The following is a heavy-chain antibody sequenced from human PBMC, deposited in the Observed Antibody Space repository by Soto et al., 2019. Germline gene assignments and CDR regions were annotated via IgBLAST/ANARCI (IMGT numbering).Heavy chain of an antibody. J-gene: IGHJ4*02. CDR2: VSTYSEHT. D-gene: IGHD1-20*01. CDR1: GYIFNSVG. V-gene: IGHV1-18*04. CDR3: ARNLNWNNVLGFDS. Sequence: QLVQSGDEVKKPGASVKVSCRASGYIFNSVGISWLRQVPGQGLEWMGWVSTYSEHTKSVQKFQDRVTLTADTSTSIVHMELRRRRSADTAFYYCARNLNWNNVLGFDSWGQGALVTVSS.